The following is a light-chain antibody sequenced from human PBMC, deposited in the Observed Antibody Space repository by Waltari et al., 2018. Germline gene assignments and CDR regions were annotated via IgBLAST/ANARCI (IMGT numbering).Light chain of an antibody. CDR3: QQRSSWPLT. J-gene: IGKJ4*01. CDR1: QSVRNY. V-gene: IGKV3-11*01. CDR2: GTS. Sequence: EIVLIQSPATLALSPGERATLSCRASQSVRNYLAWFQQKPGQVPRLLIYGTSNRGTGVPARFSGSGSGTDFTLTISSLESEDFAVYYCQQRSSWPLTFGGGTKVQIK.